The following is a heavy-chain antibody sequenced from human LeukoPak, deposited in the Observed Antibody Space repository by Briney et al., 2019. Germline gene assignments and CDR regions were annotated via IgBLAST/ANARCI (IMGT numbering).Heavy chain of an antibody. V-gene: IGHV3-11*01. D-gene: IGHD6-13*01. Sequence: GGSLRLSCAASGFTFSDYYMSWIRQAPGKGLEWVSYMSSSGSTIYYADSVKGRFTISRDNAKNPLYLQMNSLRAEDTAVYYCARPSSSSWYEPFDYWGQGTLVTVSS. CDR2: MSSSGSTI. J-gene: IGHJ4*02. CDR1: GFTFSDYY. CDR3: ARPSSSSWYEPFDY.